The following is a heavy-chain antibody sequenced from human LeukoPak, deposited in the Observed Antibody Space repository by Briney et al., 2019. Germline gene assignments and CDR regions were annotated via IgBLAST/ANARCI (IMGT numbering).Heavy chain of an antibody. CDR3: ARDHYYDSSGYPDYYFDY. J-gene: IGHJ4*02. CDR2: ISPSGGST. D-gene: IGHD3-22*01. Sequence: AASVKVSCKASGYTFTSYYMHWVRQAPGQGLEWMGIISPSGGSTSYAQKFQGRVTMTRDTSTSTVYMELSSLSSEDTAVYYCARDHYYDSSGYPDYYFDYWGQGTLVTVSS. CDR1: GYTFTSYY. V-gene: IGHV1-46*01.